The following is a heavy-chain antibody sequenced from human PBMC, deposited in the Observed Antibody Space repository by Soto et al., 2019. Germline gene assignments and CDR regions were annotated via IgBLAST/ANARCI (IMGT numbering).Heavy chain of an antibody. V-gene: IGHV3-73*02. CDR3: AGDFYYNMDV. J-gene: IGHJ6*02. Sequence: EVQLVESGGGLVHPGGSLKLSCAASGLPFNGSAMHWVCQASGKGLEWVGRIRSKPNNYATANAASLKGRFTIARDDSKNTAYLQMNSLKTEDTAVYYCAGDFYYNMDVWGQGTTVTVSS. CDR1: GLPFNGSA. CDR2: IRSKPNNYAT.